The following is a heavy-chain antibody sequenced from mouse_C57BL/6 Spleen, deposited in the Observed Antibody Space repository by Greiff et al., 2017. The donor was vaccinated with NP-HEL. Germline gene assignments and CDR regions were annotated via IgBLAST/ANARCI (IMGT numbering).Heavy chain of an antibody. J-gene: IGHJ4*01. Sequence: QVQLQQPGAELVMPGASVKLSCKASGYTFTSSWMHWVKQRPGQGLEWIGEIDPSDSYTNYNQKFKGKSTLTVDKSSSTAYMQLSSLTSEDSAVYYCARGAMDYWGQGTSVTVSS. CDR1: GYTFTSSW. CDR2: IDPSDSYT. CDR3: ARGAMDY. V-gene: IGHV1-69*01.